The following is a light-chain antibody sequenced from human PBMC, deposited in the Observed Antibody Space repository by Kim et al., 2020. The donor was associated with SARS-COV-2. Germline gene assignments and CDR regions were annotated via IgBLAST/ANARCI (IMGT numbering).Light chain of an antibody. V-gene: IGLV2-8*01. CDR1: SSHIVGFNY. Sequence: QSFTIACPGSSSHIVGFNYVSWYHHHPGKAPQLIIYQVTRRPSGVPDRFSGSKSGNTASLSVSGLQVEDEADYYCSSYSDSANVVFGGGTQLTVL. CDR3: SSYSDSANVV. J-gene: IGLJ2*01. CDR2: QVT.